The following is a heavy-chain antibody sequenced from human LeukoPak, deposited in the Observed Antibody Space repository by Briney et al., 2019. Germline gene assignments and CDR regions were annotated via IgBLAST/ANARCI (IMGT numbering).Heavy chain of an antibody. CDR2: IYYSGST. CDR1: GGSISSSSYY. D-gene: IGHD2-2*01. Sequence: SETLSLTCTVSGGSISSSSYYWGWIRQPPGKGLEWIGSIYYSGSTYYNPSLKSRVTISVDTSKNQFSLKLSSVTAADTAVYYCASNGVPAAQSYWYFDLWGRGTLVTVSS. V-gene: IGHV4-39*01. CDR3: ASNGVPAAQSYWYFDL. J-gene: IGHJ2*01.